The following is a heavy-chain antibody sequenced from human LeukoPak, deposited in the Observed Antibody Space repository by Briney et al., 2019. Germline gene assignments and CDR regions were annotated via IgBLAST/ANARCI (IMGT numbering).Heavy chain of an antibody. Sequence: PGGSLTLSCVASGLTFSNYNMHWVRQAPGKGLEWVSAISGSGGSTYYADSVKGRFTISRDNSKNTLYLQMNSLRAEDTAVYYCAKGPPYYYDSSGYYYFDYWGQGTLVTVSS. CDR3: AKGPPYYYDSSGYYYFDY. J-gene: IGHJ4*02. CDR2: ISGSGGST. V-gene: IGHV3-23*01. D-gene: IGHD3-22*01. CDR1: GLTFSNYN.